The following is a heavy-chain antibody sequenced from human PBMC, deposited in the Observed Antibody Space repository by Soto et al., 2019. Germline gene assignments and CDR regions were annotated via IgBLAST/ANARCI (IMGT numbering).Heavy chain of an antibody. CDR3: ARTYGRNFDY. CDR2: IYYSGST. CDR1: GGSISSGDYY. D-gene: IGHD3-10*01. V-gene: IGHV4-61*08. Sequence: SETLSLTCTVSGGSISSGDYYWSWIRQPPGKGLEWIGYIYYSGSTNYNPSLKSRVTISVDTSKNQFSLKLSSVTAADTALCYCARTYGRNFDYWGQGTLVTVSS. J-gene: IGHJ4*02.